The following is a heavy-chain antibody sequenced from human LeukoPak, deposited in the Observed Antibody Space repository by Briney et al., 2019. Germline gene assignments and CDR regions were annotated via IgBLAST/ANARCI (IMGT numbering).Heavy chain of an antibody. CDR2: ISSSGSTI. Sequence: GGSLRLSCAASGFTFSSYTMNWVRQAPGKGLEWLSYISSSGSTIYYADSVKGRFTISRDNAKNSLYLQMNSLRAEDTAVYYCAKDISRINVIVVAPGRGIDYWGQGTLVTVSS. CDR1: GFTFSSYT. V-gene: IGHV3-48*01. D-gene: IGHD3-22*01. CDR3: AKDISRINVIVVAPGRGIDY. J-gene: IGHJ4*02.